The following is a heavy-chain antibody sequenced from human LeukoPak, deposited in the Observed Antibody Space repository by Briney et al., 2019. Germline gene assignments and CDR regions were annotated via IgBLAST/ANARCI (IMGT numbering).Heavy chain of an antibody. D-gene: IGHD3-3*01. J-gene: IGHJ5*02. CDR3: ARRPSYYDFWSGYPNWFDP. Sequence: PSETLSLTCTVSGGSISSSSYYWGWIRQPPGKGLEWIGSIYYSGSTNYNPSLKSRVTISVDTSKNQFSLKLSSVTAADTAVYYCARRPSYYDFWSGYPNWFDPWGQGTLVTVSS. CDR2: IYYSGST. V-gene: IGHV4-39*07. CDR1: GGSISSSSYY.